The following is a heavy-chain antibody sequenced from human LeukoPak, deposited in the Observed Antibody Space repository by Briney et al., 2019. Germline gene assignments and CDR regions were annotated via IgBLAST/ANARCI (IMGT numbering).Heavy chain of an antibody. Sequence: GGSLRLSCAASGFTFSSYAMSWVRQAPGKGLEWVSAISGSGGSTYYADSVKGRFTISRDNARNSLYLHMNSVRAEDTAVYYCARKIAVSGFFELWGQGGPVTVSS. V-gene: IGHV3-23*01. CDR3: ARKIAVSGFFEL. D-gene: IGHD6-19*01. CDR1: GFTFSSYA. CDR2: ISGSGGST. J-gene: IGHJ4*03.